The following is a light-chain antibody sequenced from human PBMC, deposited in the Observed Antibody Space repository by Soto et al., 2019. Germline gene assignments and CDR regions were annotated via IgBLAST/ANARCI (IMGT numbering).Light chain of an antibody. CDR2: DVS. J-gene: IGKJ1*01. CDR1: QSIGDS. V-gene: IGKV1-5*01. Sequence: DIQMTQSPSTLSASVGDRVTITCRASQSIGDSLAWYQQKPGKAPYLLISDVSSLERGVPSRFSGSGSGTEFTLTISSMQPDDFETCYCQQYNGYSRTFGQGTKVDIK. CDR3: QQYNGYSRT.